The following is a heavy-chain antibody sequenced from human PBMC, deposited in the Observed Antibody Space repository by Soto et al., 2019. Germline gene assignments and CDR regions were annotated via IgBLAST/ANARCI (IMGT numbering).Heavy chain of an antibody. CDR2: IIPIFGTA. Sequence: SVKVSCKASGGTFSSYAISWVRQAPGQGLEWMGGIIPIFGTANYAQKFQGRVTITADESTSTAYMELSSLRSEDTAVYYCAIITSPDVDTAMVPLDYWGQGTLVTVSS. CDR1: GGTFSSYA. J-gene: IGHJ4*02. CDR3: AIITSPDVDTAMVPLDY. D-gene: IGHD5-18*01. V-gene: IGHV1-69*13.